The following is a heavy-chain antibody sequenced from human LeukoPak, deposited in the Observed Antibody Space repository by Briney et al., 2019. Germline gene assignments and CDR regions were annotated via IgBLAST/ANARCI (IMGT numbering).Heavy chain of an antibody. CDR3: ARDSVAAGTGGDFDY. J-gene: IGHJ4*02. Sequence: PGGSLRLSCAASGFTFSSYSMNWVRQAPGKGLEWVSSISSSSSYIYYADSVKGRSTISRDNAKNSLYLQMNSLRAEDTAVYYCARDSVAAGTGGDFDYWGRGTLVTVSS. CDR2: ISSSSSYI. D-gene: IGHD6-13*01. V-gene: IGHV3-21*01. CDR1: GFTFSSYS.